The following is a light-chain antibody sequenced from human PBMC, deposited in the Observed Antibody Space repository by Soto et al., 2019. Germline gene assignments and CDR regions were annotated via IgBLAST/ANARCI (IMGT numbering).Light chain of an antibody. V-gene: IGLV2-14*01. CDR3: SSYTTSSLYV. J-gene: IGLJ1*01. CDR2: DVS. CDR1: SSDVGDYNY. Sequence: QSVLTQPASVSGSPGQSSTVSCTGTSSDVGDYNYVSWYQQRPGKATKLMIFDVSNRPSGVSNRFSGSKSGNTASLTISGLQAEDEADYYCSSYTTSSLYVFGTGTKVTVL.